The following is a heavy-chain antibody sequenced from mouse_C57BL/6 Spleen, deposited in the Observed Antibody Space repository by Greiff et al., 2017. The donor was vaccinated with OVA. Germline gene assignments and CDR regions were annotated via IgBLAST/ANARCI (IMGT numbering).Heavy chain of an antibody. V-gene: IGHV1-66*01. J-gene: IGHJ2*01. Sequence: VQLQQSGPELVKPGASVKISCKASGYSFTSYYIHWVKQRPGQGLEWIGWIYPGSGNPKYNEKFKGKATLTADTSSSTAYMQLSSLTSEDSAVYYCARPYGNYFDYWGQGTTLTVSS. CDR2: IYPGSGNP. D-gene: IGHD2-10*02. CDR3: ARPYGNYFDY. CDR1: GYSFTSYY.